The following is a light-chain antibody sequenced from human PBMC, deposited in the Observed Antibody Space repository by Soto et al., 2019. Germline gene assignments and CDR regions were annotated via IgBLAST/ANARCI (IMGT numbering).Light chain of an antibody. CDR1: QSVDSNY. V-gene: IGKV3-20*01. CDR3: QQYGTPRSVT. Sequence: EIVLTQSPGTLSLSPGEEATLSCRASQSVDSNYLAWYQQKPGQTPRLIIYGASDRADGIPHRFSGSGFGTDFTLTISKVEPEDFAVYYGQQYGTPRSVTFGQGTRLDI. J-gene: IGKJ5*01. CDR2: GAS.